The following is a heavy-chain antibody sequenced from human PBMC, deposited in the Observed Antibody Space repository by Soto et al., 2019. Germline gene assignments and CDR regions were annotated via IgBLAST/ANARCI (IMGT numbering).Heavy chain of an antibody. Sequence: GGSLRFSCAASGFTFSSYAMHWVRQAPGKGLEWVAVISYDGSNKYYADSVKGRFTISRDNSKNTLYLQMNSLRAEDTAVYYCARASYYDFWSGSPYYGMDVWGQGTTVTVSS. CDR1: GFTFSSYA. CDR3: ARASYYDFWSGSPYYGMDV. J-gene: IGHJ6*02. V-gene: IGHV3-30-3*01. CDR2: ISYDGSNK. D-gene: IGHD3-3*01.